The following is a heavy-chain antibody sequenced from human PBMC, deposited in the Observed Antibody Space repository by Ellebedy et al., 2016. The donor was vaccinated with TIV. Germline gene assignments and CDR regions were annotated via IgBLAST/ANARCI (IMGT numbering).Heavy chain of an antibody. CDR2: ISGLNGKT. Sequence: AASVKVSCKTSGYTFTSYGFSWVRQAPGQGLEWMGWISGLNGKTKYARTVQGRVTLTTDTAARTVYMELTSLRSDDTAVYYFSRDKKVGGTNWFDPWGQGTLVIVSS. CDR1: GYTFTSYG. V-gene: IGHV1-18*01. CDR3: SRDKKVGGTNWFDP. D-gene: IGHD6-19*01. J-gene: IGHJ5*02.